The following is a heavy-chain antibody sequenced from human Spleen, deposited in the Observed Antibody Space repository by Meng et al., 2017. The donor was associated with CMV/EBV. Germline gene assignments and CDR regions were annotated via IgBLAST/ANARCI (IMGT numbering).Heavy chain of an antibody. CDR2: MNPNSGGT. J-gene: IGHJ6*02. Sequence: ASVKVSCKAFGYTFTDYYIHWVRQAPGQGLEWMGWMNPNSGGTKYPQKFQGRVTMTSDTSISTAYMELSRLRSDDTAVYYCARERGYYYDSSGYYPDQPWGMDVWGQGTTVTVSS. V-gene: IGHV1-2*02. CDR1: GYTFTDYY. CDR3: ARERGYYYDSSGYYPDQPWGMDV. D-gene: IGHD3-22*01.